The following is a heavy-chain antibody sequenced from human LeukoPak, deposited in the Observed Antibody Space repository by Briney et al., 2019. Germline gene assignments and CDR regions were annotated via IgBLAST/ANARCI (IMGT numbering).Heavy chain of an antibody. Sequence: GESLKISCNGSGYSFSSYWIGWVRQMPGKGLEWMGIIYPGDSDTRYSPSFQGHVTISADKSISTVYLQWNTLKASDTAVYYCARPGLNYYYDTSVFPYGGQGTLVTVSS. CDR1: GYSFSSYW. D-gene: IGHD3-22*01. J-gene: IGHJ4*02. V-gene: IGHV5-51*01. CDR3: ARPGLNYYYDTSVFPY. CDR2: IYPGDSDT.